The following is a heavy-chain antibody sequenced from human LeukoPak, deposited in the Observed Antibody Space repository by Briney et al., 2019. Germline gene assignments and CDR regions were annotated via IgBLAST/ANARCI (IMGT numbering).Heavy chain of an antibody. CDR1: GGSISSSS. V-gene: IGHV4-4*09. D-gene: IGHD2-15*01. CDR3: ARRVASAKFRNLLYYYMDV. J-gene: IGHJ6*03. CDR2: ISNNGKA. Sequence: SETLSLTCTVSGGSISSSSWSWMRQSPGKGLESIGYISNNGKAKYKSSFEGRVTMSVDTSKSQFSLNLSSVTAADTAVYYCARRVASAKFRNLLYYYMDVWGKGTTVIVS.